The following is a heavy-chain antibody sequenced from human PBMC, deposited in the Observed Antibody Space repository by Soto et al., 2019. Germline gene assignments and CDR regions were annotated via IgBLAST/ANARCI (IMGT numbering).Heavy chain of an antibody. Sequence: PSETLSLTCTVSGGSISSGGYYWTWIRQHPGKGLEWIGYIYYSGSTYYNPSLNSRVTISVDTSKNQFSLKLSSVTAADTAVYYCAREGDGLWFGEPQFQGFDYWGQGTLVTVSS. CDR2: IYYSGST. V-gene: IGHV4-31*03. CDR3: AREGDGLWFGEPQFQGFDY. J-gene: IGHJ4*02. CDR1: GGSISSGGYY. D-gene: IGHD3-10*01.